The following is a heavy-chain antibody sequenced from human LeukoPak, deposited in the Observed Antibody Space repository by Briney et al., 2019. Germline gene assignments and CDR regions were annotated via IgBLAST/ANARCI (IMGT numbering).Heavy chain of an antibody. CDR3: AKDGSWYSSSPNCFDP. CDR1: GFTFSIYA. CDR2: ISGSGGST. J-gene: IGHJ5*02. D-gene: IGHD6-19*01. V-gene: IGHV3-23*01. Sequence: PGGSLRLSCAASGFTFSIYAMSWVRQAPGKGLEWVSGISGSGGSTYYADSVKGRFTISRDNSKNTLYLQMNSLRAEDTAVYYCAKDGSWYSSSPNCFDPWGQGTLVTVSS.